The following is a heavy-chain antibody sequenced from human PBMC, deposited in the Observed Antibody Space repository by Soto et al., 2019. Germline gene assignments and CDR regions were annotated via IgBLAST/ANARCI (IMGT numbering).Heavy chain of an antibody. D-gene: IGHD7-27*01. CDR3: ARELPNFRVNWFDY. CDR1: GGSISSYY. CDR2: MYNTGST. Sequence: SETLSLTCTVSGGSISSYYWSWIRQPAGKELEWVGRMYNTGSTNYNPSLKSRVTMSVDTSKRQISLKLSSVTAADTAVYYCARELPNFRVNWFDYWGQGTLVTVSS. V-gene: IGHV4-4*07. J-gene: IGHJ5*01.